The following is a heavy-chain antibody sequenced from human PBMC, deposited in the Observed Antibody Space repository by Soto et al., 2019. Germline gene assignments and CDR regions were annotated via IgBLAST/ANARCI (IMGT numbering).Heavy chain of an antibody. CDR2: IYHSGST. Sequence: QLQLQESGSGLVKPSQTLSLTCAVSGGSISSGGYSWSWIRQPPGKGLEWIGYIYHSGSTYYNPSLKRRVPISVDRSKNQFSLKLSSVTAADTAVYYCARAGGGVVAAPDYWGQGTLVTVSS. CDR3: ARAGGGVVAAPDY. V-gene: IGHV4-30-2*01. D-gene: IGHD2-15*01. J-gene: IGHJ4*02. CDR1: GGSISSGGYS.